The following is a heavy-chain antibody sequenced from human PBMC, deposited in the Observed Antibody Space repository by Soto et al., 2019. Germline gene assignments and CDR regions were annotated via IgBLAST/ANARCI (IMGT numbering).Heavy chain of an antibody. CDR1: GLTFSSYA. V-gene: IGHV3-23*01. CDR3: AKGMRGSSSSGMDV. D-gene: IGHD2-8*01. CDR2: ISGSGAST. Sequence: GGSLRLSCAASGLTFSSYAMSWVRQAPGKGLEWVSAISGSGASTYYADSVKGRFTISRDNSKNTLYLQMNSLRAEDTAVYYCAKGMRGSSSSGMDVWGQGTTVTVSS. J-gene: IGHJ6*02.